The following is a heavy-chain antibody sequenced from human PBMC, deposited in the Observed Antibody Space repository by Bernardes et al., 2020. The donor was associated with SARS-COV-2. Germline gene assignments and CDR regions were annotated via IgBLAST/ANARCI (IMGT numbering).Heavy chain of an antibody. D-gene: IGHD3-22*01. Sequence: GGSLRLSCAASGFTFSSYWMSWVRQAPGKGLEWVANIKQDGSEKYYVDSVKGRFTISRDNAKNSLYLQMNSLRAEDTAVYYCARGGYYYDSSGYLDDYWGQGTLVTVSS. V-gene: IGHV3-7*01. CDR1: GFTFSSYW. CDR3: ARGGYYYDSSGYLDDY. J-gene: IGHJ4*02. CDR2: IKQDGSEK.